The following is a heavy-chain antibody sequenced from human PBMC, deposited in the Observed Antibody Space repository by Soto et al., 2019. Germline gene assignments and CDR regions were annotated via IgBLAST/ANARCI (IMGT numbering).Heavy chain of an antibody. CDR2: ISAYNGNT. CDR1: GYTYTSYG. D-gene: IGHD2-2*01. CDR3: AREGVVPAALWFDP. J-gene: IGHJ5*02. V-gene: IGHV1-18*01. Sequence: GASVKVSCTASGYTYTSYGISWVRQAPGQGLEWMGWISAYNGNTNYAQKLQGRVTMTTDTSTSTAYMELRSLRSDDTAVYYCAREGVVPAALWFDPWGQGTLVTVSS.